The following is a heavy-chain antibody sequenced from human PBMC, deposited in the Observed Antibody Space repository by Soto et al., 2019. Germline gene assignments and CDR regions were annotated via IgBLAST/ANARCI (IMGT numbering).Heavy chain of an antibody. Sequence: QVQLVQSGAEVKKPGSSVKVSCKASGGTFSSYTMSXXRQXXGQGLEWMGRVSPVLGLTNYAQKFQDRVTXXXDXVXXXXXXXXXXXXXXXXXXXXXXXXRAYCSGGSCYQDYWGQGTLVTVSS. CDR2: VSPVLGLT. D-gene: IGHD2-15*01. CDR3: XXXRAYCSGGSCYQDY. J-gene: IGHJ4*02. CDR1: GGTFSSYT. V-gene: IGHV1-69*02.